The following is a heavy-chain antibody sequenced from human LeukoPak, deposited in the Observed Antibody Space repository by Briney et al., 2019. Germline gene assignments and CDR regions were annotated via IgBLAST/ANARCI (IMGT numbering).Heavy chain of an antibody. CDR1: GYTFSGYY. D-gene: IGHD2-21*02. Sequence: ASVKVSCKASGYTFSGYYMHWVRQAPGQGLEWMGWINPNSGGTNYAQKFQGRVTMTRDTSIGTAYMELSSLRPDDTAVYSCARGVTARGFYYYMDIWAMGPRSPSP. J-gene: IGHJ6*03. CDR3: ARGVTARGFYYYMDI. CDR2: INPNSGGT. V-gene: IGHV1-2*02.